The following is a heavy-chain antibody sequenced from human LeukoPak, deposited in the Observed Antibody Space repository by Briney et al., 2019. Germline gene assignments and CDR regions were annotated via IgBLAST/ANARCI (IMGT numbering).Heavy chain of an antibody. CDR1: GGSFSGYY. CDR2: INHSGST. D-gene: IGHD2-2*01. Sequence: SETLSLTCAVYGGSFSGYYWSWIRRPPGKGLEWIGEINHSGSTNYNPSLKSRVTISVDTSKNQFSLKLSSVTAADTAVYYCARGLGVVVPAAKLSYYYYYYMDVWGKGTTVTVSS. CDR3: ARGLGVVVPAAKLSYYYYYYMDV. J-gene: IGHJ6*03. V-gene: IGHV4-34*01.